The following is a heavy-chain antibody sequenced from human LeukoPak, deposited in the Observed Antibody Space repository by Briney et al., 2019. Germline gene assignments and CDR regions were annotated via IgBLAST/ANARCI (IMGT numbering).Heavy chain of an antibody. Sequence: SETLSLTCTVSGGSISSGGYYWSWIRQHPGKGLAWIGYIYYSGSTYYNPSLKSRVTISVDTSKNQFSLKLSSVTAADTAVYYCARRAVGGYNWFDPWGQGTLVTVSS. CDR3: ARRAVGGYNWFDP. J-gene: IGHJ5*02. CDR2: IYYSGST. V-gene: IGHV4-31*03. D-gene: IGHD6-19*01. CDR1: GGSISSGGYY.